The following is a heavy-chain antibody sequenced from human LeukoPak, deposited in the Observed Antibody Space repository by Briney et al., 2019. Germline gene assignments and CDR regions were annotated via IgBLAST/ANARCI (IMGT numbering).Heavy chain of an antibody. CDR2: INPNSGGT. CDR3: ARDPSSSAGNWFDP. J-gene: IGHJ5*02. V-gene: IGHV1-2*02. Sequence: GASVKVSCKASGYTFTCYYMHWVRQAPGQGLEWMGWINPNSGGTNYAQKFQGRVTMTRDTSISTAYMELSRPRSDDTAVYYCARDPSSSAGNWFDPWGQGTLVTVSS. CDR1: GYTFTCYY. D-gene: IGHD6-6*01.